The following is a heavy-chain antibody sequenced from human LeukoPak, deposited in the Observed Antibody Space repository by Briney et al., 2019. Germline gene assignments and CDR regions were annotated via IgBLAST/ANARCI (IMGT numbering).Heavy chain of an antibody. D-gene: IGHD6-13*01. J-gene: IGHJ4*02. Sequence: GGSLRLSCSASGFTFSSYAMHWVRQAPGKGLEYVSAISSNGGSTYYADSVKGRFAISRDNSKNTLYLQMSSLRAEDTAVYYCVKDSPPVQQLGLFDYWGQGTLVTVSS. V-gene: IGHV3-64D*06. CDR3: VKDSPPVQQLGLFDY. CDR2: ISSNGGST. CDR1: GFTFSSYA.